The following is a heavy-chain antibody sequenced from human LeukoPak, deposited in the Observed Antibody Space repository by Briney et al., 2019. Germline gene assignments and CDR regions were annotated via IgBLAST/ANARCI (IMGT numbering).Heavy chain of an antibody. CDR3: ACYYDRTGYHDAFDI. CDR2: TYHSGGI. V-gene: IGHV4-30-4*08. J-gene: IGHJ3*02. CDR1: GGSISSAGYY. Sequence: PSETLSLTCTVSGGSISSAGYYWSWIRQPPGKGLEWIGYTYHSGGIYYNPSLKSRVTISVDTSKNQFSLKLSFVTAADTAVYYCACYYDRTGYHDAFDIWGQGTMVTVSS. D-gene: IGHD3-22*01.